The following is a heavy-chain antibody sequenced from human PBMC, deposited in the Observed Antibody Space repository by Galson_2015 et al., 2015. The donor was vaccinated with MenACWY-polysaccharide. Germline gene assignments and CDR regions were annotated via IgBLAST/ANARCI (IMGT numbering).Heavy chain of an antibody. V-gene: IGHV3-7*01. CDR3: ARDGEAAVLYFDY. CDR2: IKYDGSEK. Sequence: SLRLSCAASGFTFSSFWMNWVRQAPGKGLEWVASIKYDGSEKYYVDSVKGRFTISRDNAKNSLYLQMSSLRDEDTAIYYCARDGEAAVLYFDYWGQGTLVTVSS. J-gene: IGHJ4*02. D-gene: IGHD6-25*01. CDR1: GFTFSSFW.